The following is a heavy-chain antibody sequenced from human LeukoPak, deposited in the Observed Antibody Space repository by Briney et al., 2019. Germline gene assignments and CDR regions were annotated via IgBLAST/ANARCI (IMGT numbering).Heavy chain of an antibody. V-gene: IGHV4-61*02. CDR1: GGSFSSPNYY. Sequence: SETLSLTCTVSGGSFSSPNYYWSWIRQPAGKGLEWIGRIYTTGFTNYHPSLKSRVTVSIDTSKNQFYLKLTSVTAADTAVYYCARVTDSGGWYRVEVWFDPWGRGTLVTVSS. D-gene: IGHD6-19*01. J-gene: IGHJ5*02. CDR3: ARVTDSGGWYRVEVWFDP. CDR2: IYTTGFT.